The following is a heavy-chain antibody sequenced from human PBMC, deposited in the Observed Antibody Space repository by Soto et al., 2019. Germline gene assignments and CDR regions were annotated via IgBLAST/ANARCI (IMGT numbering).Heavy chain of an antibody. CDR2: ISYDGSNK. CDR3: ARTSLNGFDY. Sequence: QVQLVESGGGVVQPGRSLRLSCAASGFTFSSYGMHWVRQAPGKGLEWVAVISYDGSNKYYADSVKGRFTISRDNSKTTLYLQMNSMRAEDTAVYYCARTSLNGFDYWGQGTLVTVSS. CDR1: GFTFSSYG. V-gene: IGHV3-30*03. D-gene: IGHD1-1*01. J-gene: IGHJ4*02.